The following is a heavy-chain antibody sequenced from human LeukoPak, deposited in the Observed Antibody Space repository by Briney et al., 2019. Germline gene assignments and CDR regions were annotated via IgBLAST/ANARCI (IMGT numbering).Heavy chain of an antibody. Sequence: GGSLRLSCAASGFTFSRYSMNWVRQAPGKGLEWVSSISSSSSYIYYADSVKGRFTISRDNAKNSLYLQMNSLRAEDTAVYYCARALRDSSGYYSPGGYWGQGTLVTVSS. V-gene: IGHV3-21*01. CDR2: ISSSSSYI. CDR3: ARALRDSSGYYSPGGY. D-gene: IGHD3-22*01. J-gene: IGHJ4*02. CDR1: GFTFSRYS.